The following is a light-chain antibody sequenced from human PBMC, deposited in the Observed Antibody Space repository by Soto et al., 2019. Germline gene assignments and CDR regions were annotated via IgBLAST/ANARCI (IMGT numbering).Light chain of an antibody. CDR3: QQYGSSPIT. J-gene: IGKJ5*01. Sequence: ESVLTQSPCTLSLSPGERATLSCRSSQSVSSRLAWYQQKPGQAPRLLISGASSRATAIPDRFSGSGSATDFTLTISRLEPEDVALYDCQQYGSSPITFGQGTRLEIK. V-gene: IGKV3-20*01. CDR1: QSVSSR. CDR2: GAS.